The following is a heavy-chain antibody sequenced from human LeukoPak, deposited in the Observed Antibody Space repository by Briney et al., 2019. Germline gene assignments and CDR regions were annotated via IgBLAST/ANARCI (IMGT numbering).Heavy chain of an antibody. CDR2: INHSGST. CDR1: GGSFSGYY. V-gene: IGHV4-34*01. CDR3: ARDHNSGSYYAFDI. D-gene: IGHD1-26*01. Sequence: SETLSLTCAVYGGSFSGYYWSWIRQPPGKGLEWIGEINHSGSTNYNPSLKSRVTISVDTSKNQFSLKLSSVTAADTAVYYCARDHNSGSYYAFDIWGQGTMVTVSS. J-gene: IGHJ3*02.